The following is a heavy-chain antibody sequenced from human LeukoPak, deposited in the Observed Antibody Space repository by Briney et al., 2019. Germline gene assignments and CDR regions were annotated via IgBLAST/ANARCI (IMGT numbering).Heavy chain of an antibody. Sequence: GGSLRLSCLASGFSLSSYAMNWVRQAPGKGLEWLSDISTSGGKIFYADSVKGRFTISKDNAKNSLYLQMNSLRAEDTVVYYCARDGAYYYDSSGYYFFDYWGQGTLVTVSS. CDR3: ARDGAYYYDSSGYYFFDY. CDR2: ISTSGGKI. CDR1: GFSLSSYA. D-gene: IGHD3-22*01. J-gene: IGHJ4*02. V-gene: IGHV3-48*03.